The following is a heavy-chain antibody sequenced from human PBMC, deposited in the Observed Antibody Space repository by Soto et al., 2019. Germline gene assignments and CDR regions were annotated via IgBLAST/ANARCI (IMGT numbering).Heavy chain of an antibody. CDR2: ISYDGSNK. Sequence: GGSLRLSCAASGFTFSSYAMHWVRQAPGKGLEWVAVISYDGSNKYYADSVKGRFTISRDNSKNTLYLQMNSLRAEDTAVYYCARDSAAREFDYWGQGTLVTVSS. V-gene: IGHV3-30-3*01. CDR3: ARDSAAREFDY. D-gene: IGHD6-6*01. J-gene: IGHJ4*02. CDR1: GFTFSSYA.